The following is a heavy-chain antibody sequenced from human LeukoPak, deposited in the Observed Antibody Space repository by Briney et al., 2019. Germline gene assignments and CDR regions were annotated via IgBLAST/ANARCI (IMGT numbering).Heavy chain of an antibody. CDR2: IKQDGSEK. D-gene: IGHD4-17*01. CDR3: ARVNMTTVTTVDAFDI. Sequence: PGGSLRLSCAASGFTFSSYWMSWVRQAPGKGLEWVANIKQDGSEKYYVDSVKGRFTISRDNAKNSLYLQMNSLRAEDTAVYYCARVNMTTVTTVDAFDIWGQGTMVTVSS. CDR1: GFTFSSYW. V-gene: IGHV3-7*01. J-gene: IGHJ3*02.